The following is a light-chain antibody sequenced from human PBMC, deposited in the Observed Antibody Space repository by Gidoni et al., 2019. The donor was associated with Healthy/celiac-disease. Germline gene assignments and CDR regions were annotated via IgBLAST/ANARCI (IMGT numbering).Light chain of an antibody. CDR1: QSISSY. J-gene: IGKJ5*01. Sequence: DIQKFQSPSSLSASVGDRVTITCRASQSISSYLNWYQQKPGKAPKLLIYAASSLQSGVPSRFSGSGSGTDFTLTISSLQPEDFATYYCQQSYSTLLITFGQGTRLEIK. CDR3: QQSYSTLLIT. CDR2: AAS. V-gene: IGKV1-39*01.